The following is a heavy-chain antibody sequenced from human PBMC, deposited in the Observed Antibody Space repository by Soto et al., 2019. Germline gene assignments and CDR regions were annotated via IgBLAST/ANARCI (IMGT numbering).Heavy chain of an antibody. V-gene: IGHV3-64*01. D-gene: IGHD6-13*01. Sequence: EVQLVESGGGLVQPGGSLRLTCAASGFIFSDYSMHWVRQAPGKGLEYVSVISSDGGTTYYANSVKGRFTISRDNSKNTLYLQMGSLRAEDMAVYYCARLYSSSWYFLDHWGQGTLVTVSS. CDR2: ISSDGGTT. J-gene: IGHJ4*02. CDR1: GFIFSDYS. CDR3: ARLYSSSWYFLDH.